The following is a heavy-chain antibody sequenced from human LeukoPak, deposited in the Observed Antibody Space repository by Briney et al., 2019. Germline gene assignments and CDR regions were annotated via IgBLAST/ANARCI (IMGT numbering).Heavy chain of an antibody. V-gene: IGHV4-34*01. Sequence: SETLCLTCAVYGGSFSDYYWSRIRQPPGKGLEWIGEINHSGSTNYNPSLKSRVTISVDTSKNQFSLKLSSVTAADTAVYYCARDGPIGVYYWGQGTLVTVSS. D-gene: IGHD3-16*01. CDR2: INHSGST. J-gene: IGHJ4*02. CDR3: ARDGPIGVYY. CDR1: GGSFSDYY.